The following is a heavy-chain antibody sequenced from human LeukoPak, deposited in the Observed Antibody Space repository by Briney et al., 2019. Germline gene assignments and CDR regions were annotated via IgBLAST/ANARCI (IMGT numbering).Heavy chain of an antibody. Sequence: GGSLRLSCAAAGFTFTDAWMTWVCQAPGKGLNWVGRIKTQTDGGTTDYAASVKGRCTISRDDSQNTLYLQRDSLKAEDTAIYYCTTTQRWDGVCDYWGQGALVSVSS. CDR2: IKTQTDGGTT. CDR1: GFTFTDAW. J-gene: IGHJ4*02. CDR3: TTTQRWDGVCDY. D-gene: IGHD1-1*01. V-gene: IGHV3-15*01.